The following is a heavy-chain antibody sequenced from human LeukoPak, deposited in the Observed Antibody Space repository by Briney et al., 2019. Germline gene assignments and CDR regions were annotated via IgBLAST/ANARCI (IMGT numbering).Heavy chain of an antibody. D-gene: IGHD3-16*02. CDR2: ICYSGST. V-gene: IGHV4-61*01. J-gene: IGHJ4*02. CDR3: ARSHYDYVWGSYRYTYPDY. CDR1: GGSVSSGSYY. Sequence: SETLSLTCTVSGGSVSSGSYYWSWVRRPPGEGLEWIGYICYSGSTNYNPSLKSRVTISVDTSKNQFSLKLSSVTAADTAVYYCARSHYDYVWGSYRYTYPDYWGQGTLVTVSS.